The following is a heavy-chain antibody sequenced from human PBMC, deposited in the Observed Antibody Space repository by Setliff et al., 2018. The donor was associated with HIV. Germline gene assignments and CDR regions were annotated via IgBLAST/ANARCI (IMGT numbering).Heavy chain of an antibody. CDR3: ATQSFSDTDNYYYAAFDI. J-gene: IGHJ3*02. D-gene: IGHD3-22*01. CDR2: IYSSGST. Sequence: SETLSLTCTVSGGSIRNSYWDWIRQPPGKGLEWIGYIYSSGSTNYNPSLKSRVTISLDTSKMRFSLHLTSVTAADTAVYYCATQSFSDTDNYYYAAFDIWGQGTMVTVSS. V-gene: IGHV4-4*09. CDR1: GGSIRNSY.